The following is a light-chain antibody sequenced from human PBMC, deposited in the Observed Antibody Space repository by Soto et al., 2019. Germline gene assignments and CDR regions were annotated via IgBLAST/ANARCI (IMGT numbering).Light chain of an antibody. Sequence: DIQMTQSPSTLSASVGDRVTITCRASQSIRSWLAWYQQKPGKVPKVLIYDASSLGSGVPSRFSGSGSGTDFTITISSLQPDDVATYYCQEYDSYSSTFGQGTKLQIK. CDR1: QSIRSW. CDR2: DAS. J-gene: IGKJ2*01. CDR3: QEYDSYSST. V-gene: IGKV1-5*01.